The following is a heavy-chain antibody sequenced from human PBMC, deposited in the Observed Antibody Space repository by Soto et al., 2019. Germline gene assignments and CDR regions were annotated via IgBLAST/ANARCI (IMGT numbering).Heavy chain of an antibody. CDR2: IHSHSGST. V-gene: IGHV4-39*01. J-gene: IGHJ6*02. D-gene: IGHD2-21*02. CDR3: ARPGDAYGLDV. Sequence: SETLSLTCTVSGGSVSSGSYHWAWIRQPPGKGLEWIASIHSHSGSTYYDPSLRGRVLISVDTSKNHFSLNLSSVTAADTAVYYCARPGDAYGLDVWGQGTTVTVSS. CDR1: GGSVSSGSYH.